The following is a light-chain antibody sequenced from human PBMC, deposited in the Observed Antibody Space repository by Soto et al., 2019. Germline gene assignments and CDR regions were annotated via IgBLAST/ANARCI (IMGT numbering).Light chain of an antibody. Sequence: QSALTQPRSVSGSPGQSVTISCTGTSSDVGGYNYVSWYQQHPGKAPKLMIYDVSKRPSGVPDRFSGSKSGNTASLTISGLQAEDEADYYCGSYAGSYTLVVFGGGTQLTVL. J-gene: IGLJ2*01. V-gene: IGLV2-11*01. CDR1: SSDVGGYNY. CDR2: DVS. CDR3: GSYAGSYTLVV.